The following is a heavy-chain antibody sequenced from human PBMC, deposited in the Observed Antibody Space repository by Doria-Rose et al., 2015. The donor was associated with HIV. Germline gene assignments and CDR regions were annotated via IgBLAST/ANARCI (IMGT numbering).Heavy chain of an antibody. J-gene: IGHJ4*02. CDR3: ARIKSSRWYHKYYFDF. CDR2: IFSDDER. CDR1: GVSLSSPGMG. D-gene: IGHD6-13*01. Sequence: SGPVLVKPTETLTPTCTVSGVSLSSPGMGVNWIRQPPGKALEWLANIFSDDERSYKTSLKSRLTISRGTSKSRVVLTMTDMDPVDTATYYCARIKSSRWYHKYYFDFWGQGTLVIVSA. V-gene: IGHV2-26*01.